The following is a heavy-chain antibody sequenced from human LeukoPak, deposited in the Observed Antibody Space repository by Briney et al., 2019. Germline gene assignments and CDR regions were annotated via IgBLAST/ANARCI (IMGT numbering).Heavy chain of an antibody. D-gene: IGHD6-13*01. CDR3: ARGVAVGGTTHFDP. V-gene: IGHV4-59*08. CDR2: IYHSGSA. CDR1: GGPFDSHY. J-gene: IGHJ5*02. Sequence: PSETLSLTCTVSGGPFDSHYWTWIRQPPGKGLEWIAFIYHSGSAVYSPSLRSRVTMSVDRSKRQFSLYLSSVTAADTAVYYCARGVAVGGTTHFDPWGQGTLVTVSS.